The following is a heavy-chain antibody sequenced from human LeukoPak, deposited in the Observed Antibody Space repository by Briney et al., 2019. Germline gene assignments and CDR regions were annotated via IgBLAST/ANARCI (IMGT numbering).Heavy chain of an antibody. D-gene: IGHD3-16*02. CDR1: GYTFTSYY. CDR3: ARGRSLITFGGVIVMSY. V-gene: IGHV1-46*01. Sequence: ASVKVSCKASGYTFTSYYMHWVRQAPGQGLEWMGIINPSGGSTSYAQKFQGRVTMTRDTSTSTVYMELSSLRSEDTAVYYCARGRSLITFGGVIVMSYWGQGTLVTVSS. CDR2: INPSGGST. J-gene: IGHJ4*02.